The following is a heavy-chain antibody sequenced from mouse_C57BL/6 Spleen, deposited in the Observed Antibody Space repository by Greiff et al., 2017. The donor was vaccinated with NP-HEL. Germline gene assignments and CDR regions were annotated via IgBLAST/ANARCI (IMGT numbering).Heavy chain of an antibody. CDR2: ILPGSGST. D-gene: IGHD2-10*02. J-gene: IGHJ1*03. Sequence: QVQLQQSGAELMKPGASVKLSCTATGYTFTGYWIDWVKQRPGHGLEWIGEILPGSGSTNYHEKFKGKATFTADTSSNTAYMQLSSLTTEDSAIYYCARRGYGALYWYFDVWGTGTTVTVSS. V-gene: IGHV1-9*01. CDR1: GYTFTGYW. CDR3: ARRGYGALYWYFDV.